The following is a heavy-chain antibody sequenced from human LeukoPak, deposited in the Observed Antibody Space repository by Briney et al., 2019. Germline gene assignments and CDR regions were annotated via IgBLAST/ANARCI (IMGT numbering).Heavy chain of an antibody. CDR1: GFTFSTYW. CDR3: ARGDGSSSGLYFDS. CDR2: IRQDGITK. D-gene: IGHD6-6*01. V-gene: IGHV3-7*01. J-gene: IGHJ4*02. Sequence: GGSLRLSCATSGFTFSTYWMSWVRQAPGKGLEWVANIRQDGITKYYVDSVKGRITVSRDNGIYSLFLQMNSLRAEDTAVYYCARGDGSSSGLYFDSWGRGTLVTVSS.